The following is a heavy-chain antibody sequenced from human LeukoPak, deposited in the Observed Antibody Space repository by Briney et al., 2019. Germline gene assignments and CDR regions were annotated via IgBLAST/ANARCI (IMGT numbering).Heavy chain of an antibody. CDR2: MKQDGSEK. Sequence: PGGSLRLSCAASGFTFSSYWMSWVRQAPGKGLEWVANMKQDGSEKYYVGSVKGRFTISRDNAKNSLYLQMNILRAEDTAVYYCARVPRGYSYGFFDYWGQGTLVTVSS. CDR3: ARVPRGYSYGFFDY. J-gene: IGHJ4*02. V-gene: IGHV3-7*01. D-gene: IGHD5-18*01. CDR1: GFTFSSYW.